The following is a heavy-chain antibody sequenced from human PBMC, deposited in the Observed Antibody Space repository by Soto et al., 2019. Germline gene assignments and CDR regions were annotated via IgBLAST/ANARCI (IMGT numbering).Heavy chain of an antibody. CDR3: ARGGSYYAH. CDR1: GSTHTIYF. Sequence: QVQLVQSGAEAKQPGASVRVSCKASGSTHTIYFIHWLRQAPGQGLEWMGWINSVSGGTNYAHKFQGRVTMTRDTSTTTAFMELSGLRSDDTAVYYCARGGSYYAHWGQGTLVTVSS. CDR2: INSVSGGT. D-gene: IGHD1-26*01. J-gene: IGHJ4*02. V-gene: IGHV1-2*02.